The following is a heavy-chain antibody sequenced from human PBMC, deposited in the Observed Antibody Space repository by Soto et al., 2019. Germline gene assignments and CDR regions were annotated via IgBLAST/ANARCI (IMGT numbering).Heavy chain of an antibody. J-gene: IGHJ4*02. CDR1: GGSISSSSYY. V-gene: IGHV4-39*07. CDR3: VRGSRRGLDY. CDR2: INHRGST. Sequence: SETLSLTCTVSGGSISSSSYYWGWIRQPPGKGLEWIGEINHRGSTTYSPSLMSRVTISVDTSKNQFSLKLNSVTAADTGVYYCVRGSRRGLDYWGQGTVVNVSS. D-gene: IGHD3-16*01.